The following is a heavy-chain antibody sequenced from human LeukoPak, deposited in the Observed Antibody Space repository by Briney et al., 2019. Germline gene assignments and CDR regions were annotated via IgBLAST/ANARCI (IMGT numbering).Heavy chain of an antibody. CDR1: GFTFSSYG. Sequence: GGSLRLSCAASGFTFSSYGMSWVRQAPGKGLEWVSAISGSGGSTYYADSVKGRFTISRDNSKNTLYLQMNSLRAEDTAVYYCAKDQGYGSGSYFGPFEFDYWGQGTLVTVSS. J-gene: IGHJ4*02. CDR2: ISGSGGST. CDR3: AKDQGYGSGSYFGPFEFDY. D-gene: IGHD3-10*01. V-gene: IGHV3-23*01.